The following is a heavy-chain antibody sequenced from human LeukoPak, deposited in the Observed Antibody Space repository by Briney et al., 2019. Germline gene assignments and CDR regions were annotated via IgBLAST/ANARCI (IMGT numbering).Heavy chain of an antibody. CDR2: INHSGST. CDR3: ARVVYDFWSVASRNYFDY. Sequence: SETLSLTCAVYGGSFSGYYWSRIRQPPGKGLEWIGEINHSGSTNYNPSLKSRVTISVDTSKNQFSLKLSSVTAADTAVYYCARVVYDFWSVASRNYFDYWGQGALVTVSS. V-gene: IGHV4-34*01. CDR1: GGSFSGYY. D-gene: IGHD3-3*01. J-gene: IGHJ4*02.